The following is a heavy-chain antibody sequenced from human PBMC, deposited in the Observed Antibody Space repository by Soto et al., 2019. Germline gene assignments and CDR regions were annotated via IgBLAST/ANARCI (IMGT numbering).Heavy chain of an antibody. J-gene: IGHJ4*02. CDR1: VGTFNTYT. CDR2: FIPILDMA. D-gene: IGHD2-21*01. CDR3: AITYCRDNSCPRDFDF. V-gene: IGHV1-69*02. Sequence: QVQVVQSGAEVKKPESSVKVSCKPSVGTFNTYTVNWVRLAPGHGLEWMGRFIPILDMANYGQKFQDRVTITVGRSTFTAYMELNSLTSDDTAVYYCAITYCRDNSCPRDFDFWGPGTRVTVSS.